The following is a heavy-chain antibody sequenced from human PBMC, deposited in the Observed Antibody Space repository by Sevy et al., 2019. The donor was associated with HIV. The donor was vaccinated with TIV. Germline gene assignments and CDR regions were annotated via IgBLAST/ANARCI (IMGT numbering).Heavy chain of an antibody. J-gene: IGHJ4*02. V-gene: IGHV4-59*08. CDR3: ARGEDYSYGFSY. CDR1: GDSVSSYF. Sequence: SETLSLTCTVSGDSVSSYFWTWIRQPPGKGLEWIGNIYYTGNTNYNPSLKSRVTISVDTSKNQFSLKLSSVTAADTAVYYCARGEDYSYGFSYWGQGTLVTVSS. D-gene: IGHD5-18*01. CDR2: IYYTGNT.